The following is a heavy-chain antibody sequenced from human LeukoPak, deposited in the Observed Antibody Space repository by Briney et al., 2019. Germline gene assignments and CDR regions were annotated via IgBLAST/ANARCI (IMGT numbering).Heavy chain of an antibody. V-gene: IGHV1-2*02. CDR2: INPNSGGT. J-gene: IGHJ4*02. Sequence: ASVKVSRKASGYTFTGYYMHWVRPAPGQGREWMGWINPNSGGTNYAQKFQGRVTMTRDTSISTAYMELSRLRSDDTAVYYCARALWTTETDWGQGTLVTVSS. D-gene: IGHD4-17*01. CDR1: GYTFTGYY. CDR3: ARALWTTETD.